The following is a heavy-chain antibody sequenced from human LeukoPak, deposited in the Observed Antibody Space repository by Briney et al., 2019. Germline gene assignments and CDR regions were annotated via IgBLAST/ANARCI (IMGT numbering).Heavy chain of an antibody. V-gene: IGHV5-51*01. J-gene: IGHJ4*02. Sequence: GESLKISCKGSGYSFTSYWIAWVRQMPGKGLEWMGIIYPADSDTRYSPSFQGQVTISADKSISTAYLQWSSLKAADTAMYYCTRRPTGSRTFDYWGQGTLVTVSS. CDR1: GYSFTSYW. D-gene: IGHD1-1*01. CDR3: TRRPTGSRTFDY. CDR2: IYPADSDT.